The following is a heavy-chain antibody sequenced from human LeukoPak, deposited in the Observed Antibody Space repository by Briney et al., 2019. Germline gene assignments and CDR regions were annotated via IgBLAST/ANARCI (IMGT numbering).Heavy chain of an antibody. V-gene: IGHV4-38-2*02. CDR1: GYSISSGYY. CDR3: ARVPGTVDY. CDR2: IYHSGST. J-gene: IGHJ4*02. D-gene: IGHD1-1*01. Sequence: PSETLSLTCTVSGYSISSGYYWGWIRQPPGKGLGWIGSIYHSGSTYYNPSLKSRVTISVDTSKNQFSLKLSSVTAADTAVYYCARVPGTVDYWGQGTLVTVSS.